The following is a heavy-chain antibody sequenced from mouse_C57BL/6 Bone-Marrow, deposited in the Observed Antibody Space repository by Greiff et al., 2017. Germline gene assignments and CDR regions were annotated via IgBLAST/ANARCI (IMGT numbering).Heavy chain of an antibody. CDR1: GYTFTAYS. CDR2: IFPGSVST. V-gene: IGHV1-75*01. J-gene: IGHJ3*01. CDR3: ARTSGMSLPWFAY. D-gene: IGHD6-1*01. Sequence: VQRVESGPGLVQPEASVKISCTASGYTFTAYSINWVKQRPGQGLEWIGWIFPGSVSTYYNEKLKGKATLTVAKSSSTAYMLISSLTSEDSAVYFCARTSGMSLPWFAYWGQGTLVTVSA.